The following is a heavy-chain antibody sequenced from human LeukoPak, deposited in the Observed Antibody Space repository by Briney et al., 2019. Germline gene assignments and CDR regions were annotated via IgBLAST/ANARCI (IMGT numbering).Heavy chain of an antibody. CDR2: INHSGST. Sequence: SETLSLTCAVYGGSFSGYYWSWIRQPPGKGLEWIGEINHSGSTNYNPSLKSRVTISVDTSKNQFSLKLSSVTAADTAVYYCARSVLYDFWCGLRCWSDPWGQGTLVTVSS. CDR1: GGSFSGYY. J-gene: IGHJ5*02. D-gene: IGHD3-3*01. CDR3: ARSVLYDFWCGLRCWSDP. V-gene: IGHV4-34*01.